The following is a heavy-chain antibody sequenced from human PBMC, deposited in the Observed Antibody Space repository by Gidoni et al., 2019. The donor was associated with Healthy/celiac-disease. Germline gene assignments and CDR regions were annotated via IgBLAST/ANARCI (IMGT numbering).Heavy chain of an antibody. CDR1: GFTFSRYE. D-gene: IGHD6-13*01. J-gene: IGHJ6*02. CDR3: ARDSIIAAAGSYGMDV. Sequence: EVQLVESGGGLVQPGGSLRLSCAASGFTFSRYEMNWVRQAPGKGLEWVAYLSSRGSTIYDADSVKGRFTSSRDNAKKSLYLQMNSLRAEDTAVYYCARDSIIAAAGSYGMDVWGQGTTVTVSS. CDR2: LSSRGSTI. V-gene: IGHV3-48*03.